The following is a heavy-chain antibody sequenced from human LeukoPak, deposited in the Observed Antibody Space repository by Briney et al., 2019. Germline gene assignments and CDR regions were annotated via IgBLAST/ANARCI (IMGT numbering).Heavy chain of an antibody. D-gene: IGHD1-26*01. Sequence: PSETLSLTCTVSGGSISSGSYYWSWIRQPAGKGLEWIGRIYTSGSTNYNPSLKSRVTISVDTSKNQFSLKLSPVTAADTAVYYCARGHIVGATTYPIDYWGQGTLVTVSS. CDR1: GGSISSGSYY. J-gene: IGHJ4*02. V-gene: IGHV4-61*02. CDR2: IYTSGST. CDR3: ARGHIVGATTYPIDY.